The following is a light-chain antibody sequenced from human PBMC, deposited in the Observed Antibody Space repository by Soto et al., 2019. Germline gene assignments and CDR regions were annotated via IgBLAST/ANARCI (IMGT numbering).Light chain of an antibody. CDR3: SSYGGDNNVI. J-gene: IGLJ2*01. CDR2: EVS. CDR1: SSDVGGYNY. V-gene: IGLV2-8*01. Sequence: QSALTQPPSASGSPGQSVTISCTGTSSDVGGYNYVSWYQQHPDKAPKLIIYEVSKRPSGVPDRFSGSKSGNTASLTVSGLQAEDEADDYCSSYGGDNNVIFGGGTKLTVL.